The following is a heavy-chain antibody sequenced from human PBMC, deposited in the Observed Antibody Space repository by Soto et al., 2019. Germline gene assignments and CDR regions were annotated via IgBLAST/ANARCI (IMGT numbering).Heavy chain of an antibody. J-gene: IGHJ4*02. CDR1: GFTFGSHA. V-gene: IGHV3-23*01. Sequence: GGSLRLSCAASGFTFGSHAMSWVRQAPGKGLEWVSAISGSAITSYYADSVKGRFTISRDSSKNTLYLQMSSLRAEDTAVYYCASHHCSSSSCVKFFESWGQGTLVTVSS. D-gene: IGHD2-2*01. CDR3: ASHHCSSSSCVKFFES. CDR2: ISGSAITS.